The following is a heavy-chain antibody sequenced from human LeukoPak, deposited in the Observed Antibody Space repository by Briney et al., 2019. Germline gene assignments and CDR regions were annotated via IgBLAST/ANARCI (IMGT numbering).Heavy chain of an antibody. D-gene: IGHD6-13*01. V-gene: IGHV3-23*01. J-gene: IGHJ4*02. CDR2: ISGSGGST. Sequence: GGSLRLSCAASGFIFGSYAMSWVRQAPGKGLEWVSGISGSGGSTYYADSVKGRFTISRDNSKNTLYLQMNSLRAEDTAVYYCAKAFSNSWVFDHWGQGTLVTVSS. CDR1: GFIFGSYA. CDR3: AKAFSNSWVFDH.